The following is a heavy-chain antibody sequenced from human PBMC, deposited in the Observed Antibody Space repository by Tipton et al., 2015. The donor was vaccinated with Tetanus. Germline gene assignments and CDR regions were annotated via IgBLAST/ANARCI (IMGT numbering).Heavy chain of an antibody. J-gene: IGHJ4*02. D-gene: IGHD2-2*01. Sequence: LSLTCTVSGGSVSSGSYYWSWIRQPPGKGLEWIGNFFYSGSTNYNPSLKSRVSMAVGTSKNQFSLQLRSVTAADTAVYYCAEGRRFCSSNSCHEYYFDSWGRGTLVTVSS. V-gene: IGHV4-61*01. CDR1: GGSVSSGSYY. CDR2: FFYSGST. CDR3: AEGRRFCSSNSCHEYYFDS.